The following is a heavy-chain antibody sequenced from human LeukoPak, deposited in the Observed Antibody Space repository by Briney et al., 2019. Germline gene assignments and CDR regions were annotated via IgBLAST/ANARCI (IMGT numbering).Heavy chain of an antibody. J-gene: IGHJ5*02. D-gene: IGHD5-12*01. CDR1: GYTLTELS. V-gene: IGHV1-24*01. Sequence: ASVKVSCKVSGYTLTELSMHWVRQAPGKGLEWMGGFDPEDGETIYAQKFQGRVTMTEDTSTDTAYMELSSLRSEDTAVYYCATVPERGYRGYDWNWFDPWGQGTLVTVSS. CDR2: FDPEDGET. CDR3: ATVPERGYRGYDWNWFDP.